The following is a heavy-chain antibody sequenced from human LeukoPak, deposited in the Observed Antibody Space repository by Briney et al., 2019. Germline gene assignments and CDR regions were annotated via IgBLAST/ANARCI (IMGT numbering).Heavy chain of an antibody. CDR2: INPSTGIT. V-gene: IGHV1-46*01. Sequence: GASVKVSCKASGYTFTSYYMHWVRQAPGQGHEWMGIINPSTGITGYEPRFHGRVTMTRDTSTATLYMELSSLGSEDTAVYYCAREGIVEAGWAVDSWGQGTLVTVSS. CDR1: GYTFTSYY. D-gene: IGHD6-13*01. CDR3: AREGIVEAGWAVDS. J-gene: IGHJ4*02.